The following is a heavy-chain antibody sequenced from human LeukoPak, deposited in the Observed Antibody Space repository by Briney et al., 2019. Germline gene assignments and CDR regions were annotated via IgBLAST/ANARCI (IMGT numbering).Heavy chain of an antibody. CDR1: GYTFTGYY. CDR3: ARTVVAATPPFDY. Sequence: ASVKVSCKASGYTFTGYYMHWVRQAPGQGLECMGWINPNSGGTNYAQKFQGRVTMTRDTSISTAYMELSRLRSDDTAVYYCARTVVAATPPFDYWGQGTLVTVSS. CDR2: INPNSGGT. J-gene: IGHJ4*02. V-gene: IGHV1-2*02. D-gene: IGHD2-15*01.